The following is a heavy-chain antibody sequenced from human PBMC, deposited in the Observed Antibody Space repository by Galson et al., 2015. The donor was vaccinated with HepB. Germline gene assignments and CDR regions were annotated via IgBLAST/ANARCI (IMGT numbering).Heavy chain of an antibody. Sequence: SLRLSCAASGFTFSSYWMSWVRQAPGKGLEWVANIKQDGSEKYYVDSVKGRFTISRDNAKNSLYLQMNSLRAEDTAMYYCASSNSYSSGWYRAFDIWGQGTMVTVSS. CDR1: GFTFSSYW. D-gene: IGHD6-19*01. V-gene: IGHV3-7*03. CDR3: ASSNSYSSGWYRAFDI. CDR2: IKQDGSEK. J-gene: IGHJ3*02.